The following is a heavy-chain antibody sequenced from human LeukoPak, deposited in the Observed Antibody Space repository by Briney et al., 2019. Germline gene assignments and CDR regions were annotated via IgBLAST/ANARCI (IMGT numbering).Heavy chain of an antibody. CDR3: AKGPTADY. CDR1: GFTFSNYW. V-gene: IGHV3-7*03. CDR2: IRQDGTDK. Sequence: PGGSLRLSCAASGFTFSNYWMSWVRQAPGKGLEWVANIRQDGTDKQYVDSVKGRFTISRDNSKNTLYLQMNSLRAEDTAVYYCAKGPTADYWGQGTLVTVSS. J-gene: IGHJ4*02.